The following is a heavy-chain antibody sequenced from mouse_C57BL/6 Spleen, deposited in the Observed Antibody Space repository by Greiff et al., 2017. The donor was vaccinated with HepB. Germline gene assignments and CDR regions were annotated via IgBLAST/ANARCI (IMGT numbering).Heavy chain of an antibody. V-gene: IGHV14-4*01. J-gene: IGHJ1*03. D-gene: IGHD1-1*01. CDR3: NYYYGSPHFDV. Sequence: VQLKQSGAELVRPGASVKLSCTASGFNIKDDYMHWVKQRPEQGLEWIGWIDPENGDTEYASKFQGKATITADTSSNTAYLQLSSLTSEDTAVYYCNYYYGSPHFDVWGTGTTVTVSS. CDR2: IDPENGDT. CDR1: GFNIKDDY.